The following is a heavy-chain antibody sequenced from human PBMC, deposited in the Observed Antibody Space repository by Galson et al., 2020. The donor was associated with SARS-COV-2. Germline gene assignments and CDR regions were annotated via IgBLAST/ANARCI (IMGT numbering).Heavy chain of an antibody. CDR2: IEWDNDK. D-gene: IGHD2-2*01. Sequence: SGPTLVKPTQTLTLPCTFSGFSLSTSRMCVSWLRQPPGKPLEWLARIEWDNDKYYSPSLKTRLTISKDTSKNQVVLTMTNMDPVDTATYYCARMGSTSCLDPWGQGTLVTVSS. CDR3: ARMGSTSCLDP. CDR1: GFSLSTSRMC. J-gene: IGHJ5*02. V-gene: IGHV2-70*11.